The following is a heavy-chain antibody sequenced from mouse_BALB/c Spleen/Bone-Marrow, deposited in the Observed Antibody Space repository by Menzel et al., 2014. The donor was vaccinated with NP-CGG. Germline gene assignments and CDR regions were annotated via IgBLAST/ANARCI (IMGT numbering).Heavy chain of an antibody. Sequence: EVKLQESGGGLVQPGGSLRLSCATSGFTFTDYYMSWVRQPPGKALEWLGFIRNKANGYTTEYSASVKGRFTISRDNSQSILYLQMNALRAEDSATYYCARDDNYAMDYWGQGTSVTVSS. CDR2: IRNKANGYTT. V-gene: IGHV7-3*02. CDR1: GFTFTDYY. J-gene: IGHJ4*01. CDR3: ARDDNYAMDY.